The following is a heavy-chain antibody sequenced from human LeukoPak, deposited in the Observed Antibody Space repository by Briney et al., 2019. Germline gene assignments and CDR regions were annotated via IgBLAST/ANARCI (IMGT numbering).Heavy chain of an antibody. V-gene: IGHV3-7*01. CDR1: GFIFGTYW. CDR2: INQDGSEK. CDR3: ARLYSRVGPFDY. J-gene: IGHJ4*02. Sequence: GGYLRLSCAASGFIFGTYWMSWVRQAPGKGLEWVANINQDGSEKYYVDSVKGRFTISRDNAKNSLYLQMNSLRAEDTAVYYCARLYSRVGPFDYWGQGTLVTVSS. D-gene: IGHD5-18*01.